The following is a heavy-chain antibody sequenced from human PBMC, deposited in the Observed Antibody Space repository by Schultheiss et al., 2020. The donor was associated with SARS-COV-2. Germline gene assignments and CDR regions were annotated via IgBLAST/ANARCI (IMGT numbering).Heavy chain of an antibody. Sequence: ASVKVSCKASGYTFTSYGISWVRQAPGQGLEWMGRINPNSGGTNYAQKFQGRVTMTRDTSISTAYMELSRLRSDDTAVYYCARDPIAVAAPFDYWGQGTLVTVSS. CDR1: GYTFTSYG. V-gene: IGHV1-2*06. CDR2: INPNSGGT. J-gene: IGHJ4*02. CDR3: ARDPIAVAAPFDY. D-gene: IGHD6-19*01.